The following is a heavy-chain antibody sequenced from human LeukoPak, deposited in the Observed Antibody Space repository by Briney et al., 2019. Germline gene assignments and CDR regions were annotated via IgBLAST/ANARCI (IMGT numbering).Heavy chain of an antibody. J-gene: IGHJ4*02. D-gene: IGHD3-10*01. Sequence: PGGSLRLSCAASGFTVSSNYMSWVRQAPGKGLEWVSVVYSGGSTYYADSVKGRFTISRDNSKNTLYLQTNSLRAEDTAVYYCARDRSVWFGELPPVGGQGTLVTVSS. V-gene: IGHV3-53*01. CDR2: VYSGGST. CDR1: GFTVSSNY. CDR3: ARDRSVWFGELPPV.